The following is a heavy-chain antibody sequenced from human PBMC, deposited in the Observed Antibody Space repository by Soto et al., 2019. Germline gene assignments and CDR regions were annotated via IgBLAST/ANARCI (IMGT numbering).Heavy chain of an antibody. V-gene: IGHV1-69*12. D-gene: IGHD2-2*03. CDR2: IIPIFGTA. J-gene: IGHJ6*02. Sequence: QVQLVQSGAEVKKPGSSVKVSCKASGGTFSSYAISWVRQAPGQGLEWMGGIIPIFGTANYAQKFQGRVTSGADESKSTAYMELSSLRSEDTAVYYCARTYLDIVLVPAATQTYDYYYYGMDVWGQGTTVTVSS. CDR1: GGTFSSYA. CDR3: ARTYLDIVLVPAATQTYDYYYYGMDV.